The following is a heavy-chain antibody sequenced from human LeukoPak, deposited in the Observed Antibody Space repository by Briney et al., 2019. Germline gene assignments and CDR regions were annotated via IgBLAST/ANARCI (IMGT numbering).Heavy chain of an antibody. J-gene: IGHJ4*02. D-gene: IGHD6-13*01. Sequence: SGGSLRLSCAASGFTFSFSGMYWVRQAPGKGLEWLAFISDDGSRKYYADSVKGRFTISRDNSKNTLFLQMNSLRTEDTAMYYCAKDRSTTWSFDYWGQGTLVTVSS. CDR1: GFTFSFSG. CDR3: AKDRSTTWSFDY. V-gene: IGHV3-30*18. CDR2: ISDDGSRK.